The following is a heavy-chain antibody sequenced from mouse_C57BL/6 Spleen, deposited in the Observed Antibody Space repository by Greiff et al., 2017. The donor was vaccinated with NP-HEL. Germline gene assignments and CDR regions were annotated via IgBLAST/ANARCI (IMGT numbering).Heavy chain of an antibody. J-gene: IGHJ3*01. D-gene: IGHD2-1*01. Sequence: QVHVKQPGAELVRPGTSVKLSCKASGYTFTSYWMHWVKQRPGQGLEWIGVIDPSDSYTNYNQKFKGKATLTVDTSSSTAYMQLSSLTSEDSAVYYCASLLGGFAYWGQGTLVTVSA. CDR2: IDPSDSYT. V-gene: IGHV1-59*01. CDR1: GYTFTSYW. CDR3: ASLLGGFAY.